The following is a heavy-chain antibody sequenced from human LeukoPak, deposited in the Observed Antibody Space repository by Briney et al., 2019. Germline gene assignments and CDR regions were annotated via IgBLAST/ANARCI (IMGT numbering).Heavy chain of an antibody. J-gene: IGHJ5*02. D-gene: IGHD2-2*01. V-gene: IGHV3-23*01. CDR2: ISGSGDTT. CDR3: TRGYVTRGGSFDP. CDR1: GXTFSSYA. Sequence: GGSLRLSCAASGXTFSSYALSWVRQAPGKGLEWVSAISGSGDTTFYADSVKGRFTISRDNSKNTLYLQTSSLRADDTAVYYCTRGYVTRGGSFDPWGQGTLVTVSS.